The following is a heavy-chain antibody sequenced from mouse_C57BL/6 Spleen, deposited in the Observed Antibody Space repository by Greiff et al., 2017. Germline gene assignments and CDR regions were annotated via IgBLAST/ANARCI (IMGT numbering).Heavy chain of an antibody. CDR1: GYSITSGYF. D-gene: IGHD1-2*01. CDR2: IGYDGSN. V-gene: IGHV3-6*01. CDR3: ARGLFTGYFDV. J-gene: IGHJ1*03. Sequence: DVQLQESGPGLVKPSQSLSLTCSVSGYSITSGYFWNWIRQFPGNHLEWMGYIGYDGSNNYNPSLKNRISITRNTSKNQFFLKLNSVTTEDTATYYCARGLFTGYFDVWGTGTTVTVSS.